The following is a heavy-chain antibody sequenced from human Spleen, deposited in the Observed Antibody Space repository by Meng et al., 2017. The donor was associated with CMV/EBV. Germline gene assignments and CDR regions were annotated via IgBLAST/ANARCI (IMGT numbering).Heavy chain of an antibody. V-gene: IGHV4-34*01. D-gene: IGHD4-23*01. CDR3: ARDRWYYFDY. J-gene: IGHJ4*02. Sequence: QVQLRQGGAGLLKPSETLSLTCAVYGGSFSGYYWSWIRQPPGKGLEWIGSIYYSGSTYYNPSLKSRVTISVDTSKNQFSLKLSSVTAADTAVYYCARDRWYYFDYWGQGTLVTVSS. CDR1: GGSFSGYY. CDR2: IYYSGST.